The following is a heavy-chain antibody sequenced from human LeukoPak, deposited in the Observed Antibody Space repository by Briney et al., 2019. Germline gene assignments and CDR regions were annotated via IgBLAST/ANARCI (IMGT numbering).Heavy chain of an antibody. D-gene: IGHD2-2*01. CDR2: ISWNSGSI. J-gene: IGHJ6*02. V-gene: IGHV3-9*01. CDR1: GFTFDDYA. Sequence: GGSLRLSCAASGFTFDDYAMHWVRQAPGKGLEWVSGISWNSGSIGYADSVKGRFTISRDNAKNSLYLQMNSLRAEDTALYYCAKDMALSDCSSTSCYFGMDVWGQWTTVTVSS. CDR3: AKDMALSDCSSTSCYFGMDV.